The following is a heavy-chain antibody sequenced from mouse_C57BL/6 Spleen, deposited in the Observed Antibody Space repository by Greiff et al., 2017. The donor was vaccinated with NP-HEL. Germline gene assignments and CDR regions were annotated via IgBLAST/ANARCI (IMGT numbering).Heavy chain of an antibody. CDR1: GFTFSSYG. Sequence: DVQLVESGGDLVKPGGSLKLSCAASGFTFSSYGMSWVRQTPDKRLEWVATISSGGSYTYYPDSVKGRFTISRDNAKNTLYLQMSSLKSEDTAMYYCARYGKGDYFDYWGQGTTLTVSS. D-gene: IGHD2-1*01. J-gene: IGHJ2*01. CDR2: ISSGGSYT. V-gene: IGHV5-6*01. CDR3: ARYGKGDYFDY.